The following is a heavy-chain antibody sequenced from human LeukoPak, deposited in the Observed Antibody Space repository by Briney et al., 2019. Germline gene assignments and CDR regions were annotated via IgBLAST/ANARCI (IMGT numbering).Heavy chain of an antibody. Sequence: PSETLSLTCTVSGGSISSGGYYWSWIRQHPGKGLEWIGYIYYSGSTYYNPSLKSRVTISVDTSKNQFSLKLSSVTAADTAVYYCARLCRGYSYGYFYFDYWGQGTLVTVSS. CDR2: IYYSGST. V-gene: IGHV4-31*03. J-gene: IGHJ4*02. D-gene: IGHD5-18*01. CDR3: ARLCRGYSYGYFYFDY. CDR1: GGSISSGGYY.